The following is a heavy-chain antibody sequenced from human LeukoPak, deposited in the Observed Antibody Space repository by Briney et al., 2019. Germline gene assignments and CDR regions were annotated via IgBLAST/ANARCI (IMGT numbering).Heavy chain of an antibody. V-gene: IGHV4-34*01. Sequence: SETLSLTCAVYGGSFSGYYWSWIRQSPGKGLEWIGEINPSGSTNHNPSLKSRVTISVDTSKNQFSLKVSSVTAADTAVYYCARGYGSGFAYWGQGTLVTVSS. CDR2: INPSGST. J-gene: IGHJ4*02. CDR3: ARGYGSGFAY. CDR1: GGSFSGYY. D-gene: IGHD3-10*01.